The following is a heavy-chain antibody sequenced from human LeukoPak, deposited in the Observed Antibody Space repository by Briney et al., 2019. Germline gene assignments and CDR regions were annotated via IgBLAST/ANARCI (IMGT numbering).Heavy chain of an antibody. V-gene: IGHV3-7*01. Sequence: GGSLRLSCAASGFTFSNAWMSWVRQAPGKGLEWVANIKQDGSEKYYVDSVKGRFTISRDNAKNSLYLQMNSLRAEDTAVYYCARVFGNYYDSSGCFDYWGQGTLVTVSS. CDR2: IKQDGSEK. CDR3: ARVFGNYYDSSGCFDY. J-gene: IGHJ4*02. D-gene: IGHD3-22*01. CDR1: GFTFSNAW.